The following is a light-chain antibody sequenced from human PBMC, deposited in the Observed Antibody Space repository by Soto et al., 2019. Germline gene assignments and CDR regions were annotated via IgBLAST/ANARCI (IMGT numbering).Light chain of an antibody. V-gene: IGLV2-23*01. CDR3: CSYAGSSTPVV. J-gene: IGLJ2*01. Sequence: QSVLTQPASVSGSPGQSITISCTGTSSDVGSYNLVSWYQQHPGKAPKLMIYEGSKRPSGVSNRFSGSKSGNTASLTISGLQAEDEADYYCCSYAGSSTPVVFGGGTKRTVL. CDR1: SSDVGSYNL. CDR2: EGS.